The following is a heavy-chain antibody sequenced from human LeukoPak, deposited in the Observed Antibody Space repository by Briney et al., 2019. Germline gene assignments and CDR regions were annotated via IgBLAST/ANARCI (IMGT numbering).Heavy chain of an antibody. Sequence: PGGSLRLSCVGFGFTFSNYNLNWVRQAPGKGLEWVSYISSSGSTIYYADSVKGRFTISRDNAKNSLYLQMNSLRAEDTAVYYCARVNLAYDSSGYYHYYYYYMDVWGKGTTVTISS. CDR3: ARVNLAYDSSGYYHYYYYYMDV. CDR2: ISSSGSTI. D-gene: IGHD3-22*01. J-gene: IGHJ6*03. V-gene: IGHV3-48*04. CDR1: GFTFSNYN.